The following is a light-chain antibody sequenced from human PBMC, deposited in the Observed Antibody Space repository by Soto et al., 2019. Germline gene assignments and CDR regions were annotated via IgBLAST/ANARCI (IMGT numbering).Light chain of an antibody. CDR1: QDIRDD. CDR2: ATS. J-gene: IGKJ5*01. CDR3: LQDYNYPIT. Sequence: AIQMTQSPSSLSASVVDRVTITCRASQDIRDDLGWYRQKPGKAPKLLIYATSSLQSGVPSRFSGSGSGTNFTLTISSLQPEDFATYYCLQDYNYPITFGQGTRLEIK. V-gene: IGKV1-6*01.